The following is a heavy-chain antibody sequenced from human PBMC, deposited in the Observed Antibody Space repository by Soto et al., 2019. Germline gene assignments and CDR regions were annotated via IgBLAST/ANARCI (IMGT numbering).Heavy chain of an antibody. Sequence: QVQLVESGGGVVQPGRSLRLSCAASGFIFSSYAMHWVRQAPGKGLEWVALISYDGSNKYYGDSVKGRFTISRDNSKNTLYLQMNRLRAEDTAVYYCARVSALRAFDPWGQGTLVTVSS. D-gene: IGHD2-15*01. J-gene: IGHJ5*02. CDR3: ARVSALRAFDP. CDR2: ISYDGSNK. CDR1: GFIFSSYA. V-gene: IGHV3-30-3*01.